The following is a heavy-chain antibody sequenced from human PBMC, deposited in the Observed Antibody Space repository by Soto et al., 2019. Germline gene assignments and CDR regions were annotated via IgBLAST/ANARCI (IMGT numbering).Heavy chain of an antibody. Sequence: QVQLVQSGAEVKKPGSSVKVSCKASGGKFSSYSISWVRQAPGEGLEWVGGIIPIFGSPSYAQKFAGRVTITADESTSTGYMERSSLGSQDTAVYDCASTMYYWGSGSLGNYYYGMDVWGQGTTVTVS. CDR1: GGKFSSYS. D-gene: IGHD3-10*01. J-gene: IGHJ6*02. CDR2: IIPIFGSP. CDR3: ASTMYYWGSGSLGNYYYGMDV. V-gene: IGHV1-69*01.